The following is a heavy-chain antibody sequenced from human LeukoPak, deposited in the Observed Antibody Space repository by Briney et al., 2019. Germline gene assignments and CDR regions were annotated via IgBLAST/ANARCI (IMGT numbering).Heavy chain of an antibody. J-gene: IGHJ4*02. V-gene: IGHV5-51*01. D-gene: IGHD6-19*01. CDR1: GYCFTNYW. CDR3: ARPEDSSGLGY. CDR2: IYPGDSDT. Sequence: GESLKISCKGSGYCFTNYWIGWGRQMPGKGLEWMGIIYPGDSDTRYSPSFQGQVTISADKSISTAYLQWSSLKASDTAMYYCARPEDSSGLGYWGQGTLVTVSS.